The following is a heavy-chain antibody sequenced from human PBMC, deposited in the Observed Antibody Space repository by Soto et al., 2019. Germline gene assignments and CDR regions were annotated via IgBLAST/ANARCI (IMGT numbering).Heavy chain of an antibody. CDR2: ISPNSGGT. D-gene: IGHD1-1*01. Sequence: XSVKVSFNASGYTFTGYYMHLVRHAPGQGLEWMGWISPNSGGTNYAQKFQGWVTMTRDTSISTAYMELSRLRSDATAVYYCARSTVTGTTDLNAFDIWGQGTMVTVSS. V-gene: IGHV1-2*04. CDR1: GYTFTGYY. CDR3: ARSTVTGTTDLNAFDI. J-gene: IGHJ3*02.